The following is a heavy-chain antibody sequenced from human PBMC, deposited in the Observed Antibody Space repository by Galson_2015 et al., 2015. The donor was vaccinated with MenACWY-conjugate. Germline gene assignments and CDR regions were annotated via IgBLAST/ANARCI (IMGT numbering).Heavy chain of an antibody. CDR1: GYTFTGYY. CDR2: INPNSGGT. J-gene: IGHJ6*03. D-gene: IGHD1-26*01. CDR3: ARDKLRVGATFHYYYMDV. Sequence: SVKVSCKASGYTFTGYYMHWVRQAPGQGLEWMGWINPNSGGTNYAQKFQGWVTMTRDTSISTAYMELSRLRSDDTAVYYCARDKLRVGATFHYYYMDVWGKGTTVTVSS. V-gene: IGHV1-2*04.